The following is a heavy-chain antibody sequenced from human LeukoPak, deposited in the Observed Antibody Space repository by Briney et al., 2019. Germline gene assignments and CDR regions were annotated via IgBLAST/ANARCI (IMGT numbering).Heavy chain of an antibody. CDR1: GFTFSSYA. CDR2: ISYDGSNK. CDR3: ATGKNKYGGNYAEHFQY. D-gene: IGHD4/OR15-4a*01. J-gene: IGHJ1*01. V-gene: IGHV3-30-3*01. Sequence: GGSLRLSCAASGFTFSSYAMHWVRQAPGKGLEWVAVISYDGSNKYYADSVKGRFTISSDNSKNTVYLQMNSLRAEDTAVYYCATGKNKYGGNYAEHFQYWGQGTLVTVSS.